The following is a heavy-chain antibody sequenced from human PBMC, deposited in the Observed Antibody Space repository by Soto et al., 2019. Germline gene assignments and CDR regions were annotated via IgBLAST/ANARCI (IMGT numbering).Heavy chain of an antibody. Sequence: SETLSLTCTVSGGSISSSSYYWGWIRQPPGKGLEWIGSIYYSGSTYYNPSLRSRVTISVDTSKNQFSLKLSSVTAADTAVYYCARPGATADLYYFDYWGQGTLVTVSS. CDR1: GGSISSSSYY. CDR3: ARPGATADLYYFDY. D-gene: IGHD1-26*01. CDR2: IYYSGST. V-gene: IGHV4-39*01. J-gene: IGHJ4*02.